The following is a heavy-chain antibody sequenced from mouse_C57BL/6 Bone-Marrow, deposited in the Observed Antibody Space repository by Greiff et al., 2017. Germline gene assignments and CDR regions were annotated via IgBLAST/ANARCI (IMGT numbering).Heavy chain of an antibody. V-gene: IGHV1-7*01. Sequence: VQLQQSGAELAKPGASVKLSCKASGFTFTSYWMHWVKQRPGQGLEWIGYINPSGGDTKYTQKFKDKATLTADKSSSTAYVQLSSLTYEDSAVDYCSRKDGYCGDWFAYWGQGTLVTVSA. D-gene: IGHD2-3*01. CDR2: INPSGGDT. CDR3: SRKDGYCGDWFAY. CDR1: GFTFTSYW. J-gene: IGHJ3*01.